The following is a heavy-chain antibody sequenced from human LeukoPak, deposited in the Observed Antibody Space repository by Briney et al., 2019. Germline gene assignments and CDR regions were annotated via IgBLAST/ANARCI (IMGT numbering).Heavy chain of an antibody. D-gene: IGHD6-13*01. CDR2: IYTSGSA. V-gene: IGHV4-4*07. J-gene: IGHJ5*02. CDR3: ARQGSSSWYIGFDP. Sequence: SETLSLTCTVSGGSISSYYWSWIRQPAGKGLEWIGRIYTSGSANYNPSLKSRVTMSVDTSKNQFSLKLSSVTAADTAVYYCARQGSSSWYIGFDPWGQGTLVTVSS. CDR1: GGSISSYY.